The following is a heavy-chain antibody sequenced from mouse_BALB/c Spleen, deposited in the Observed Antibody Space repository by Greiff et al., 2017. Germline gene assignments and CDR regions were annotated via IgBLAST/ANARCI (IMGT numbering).Heavy chain of an antibody. CDR2: ISNGGGST. Sequence: RVESGGGLVQPGGSLKLSCAASGFTFSSYTMSWVRQTPEKRLEWVAYISNGGGSTYYPDTVKGRFTISRDNAKNTLYLQMSSLKSEDTAMYYCARHGNYVGYAMDYWGQGTSVTVSS. V-gene: IGHV5-12-2*01. D-gene: IGHD2-1*01. J-gene: IGHJ4*01. CDR1: GFTFSSYT. CDR3: ARHGNYVGYAMDY.